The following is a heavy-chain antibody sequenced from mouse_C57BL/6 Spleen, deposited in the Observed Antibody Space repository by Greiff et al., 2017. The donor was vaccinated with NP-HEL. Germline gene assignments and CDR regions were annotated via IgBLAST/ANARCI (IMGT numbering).Heavy chain of an antibody. CDR3: TREGIGVDLDD. D-gene: IGHD3-3*01. CDR2: ISRGGDYI. CDR1: GFTFSSYA. Sequence: EVKLVESGEGLVKPGGSLKLSCAASGFTFSSYAMSWVRQTPEQRLEWVAYISRGGDYIYYAETVKGRFTISRDNARNTLYLQMSSLKSEDTATYYCTREGIGVDLDDWGQGTTLTVSS. V-gene: IGHV5-9-1*02. J-gene: IGHJ2*01.